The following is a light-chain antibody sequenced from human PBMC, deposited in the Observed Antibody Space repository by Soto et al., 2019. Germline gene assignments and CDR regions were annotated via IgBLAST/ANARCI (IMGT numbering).Light chain of an antibody. CDR3: QQFSSYPLT. V-gene: IGKV4-1*01. CDR2: DAS. J-gene: IGKJ4*01. CDR1: QSVLYDSNNTNY. Sequence: DIVMTQSPDSLAVSLGERATINCKSSQSVLYDSNNTNYLAWYQQKPGQAPRLLIYDASSRATGIPDRFRGGGSGTDFTLTISRLEPEDFAVYYCQQFSSYPLTFGGGTKVDIK.